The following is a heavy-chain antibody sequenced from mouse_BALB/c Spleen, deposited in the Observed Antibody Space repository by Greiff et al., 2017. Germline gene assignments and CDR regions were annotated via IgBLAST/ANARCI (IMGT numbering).Heavy chain of an antibody. CDR2: INSNGGST. J-gene: IGHJ3*01. Sequence: EVQLVESGGGLVQPGGSLKLSCAASGFTFSSYGMSWVRQTPDKRLELVATINSNGGSTYYPDSVKGRFTISRDNAKNTLYLQMSSLKSEDTAMYYCARAMITTGYWGQGTLVTVSA. CDR3: ARAMITTGY. D-gene: IGHD2-4*01. V-gene: IGHV5-6-3*01. CDR1: GFTFSSYG.